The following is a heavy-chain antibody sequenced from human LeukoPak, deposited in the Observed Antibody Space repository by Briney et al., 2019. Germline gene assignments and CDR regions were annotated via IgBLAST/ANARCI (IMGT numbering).Heavy chain of an antibody. CDR2: ISAYNGNT. Sequence: GGSLRLSCAASGFTFTSYGISWVRQAPGQGLEWMGWISAYNGNTNYAQKLQGRVTMTTDTSTSTAYMELRSLRSDDTAVYYCARVAGGRGTGYLYLSPWGQGTLVTVSS. V-gene: IGHV1-18*01. CDR1: GFTFTSYG. J-gene: IGHJ5*02. D-gene: IGHD3/OR15-3a*01. CDR3: ARVAGGRGTGYLYLSP.